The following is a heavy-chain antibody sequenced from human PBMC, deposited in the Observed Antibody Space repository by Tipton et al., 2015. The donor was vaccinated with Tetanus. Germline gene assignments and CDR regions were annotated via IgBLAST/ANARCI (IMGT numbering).Heavy chain of an antibody. D-gene: IGHD3/OR15-3a*01. Sequence: QLVQSGAEVKKPGASVKVSCKASGYTFTGYYMYWVRQAPGQGLEWMGWIDPNSGGTVYAQKFQGRVPMTRDTSISTAYMGLRSLKPDDAAVYYCARGRGLGPHEYFEHWGQGTLVTVSS. V-gene: IGHV1-2*02. J-gene: IGHJ5*02. CDR2: IDPNSGGT. CDR3: ARGRGLGPHEYFEH. CDR1: GYTFTGYY.